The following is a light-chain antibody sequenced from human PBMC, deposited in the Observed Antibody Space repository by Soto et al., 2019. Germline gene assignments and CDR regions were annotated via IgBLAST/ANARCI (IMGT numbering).Light chain of an antibody. V-gene: IGKV1-5*01. Sequence: KILQSPSAVSGFDRDRVTITCRASQCCRNWLAWYQQKAGKAPRLLIYDVSTLQRGVPSRFSGGGSGTEFIRSITSLQTDDFETSLSPESMGHFAQGTLLEIK. CDR1: QCCRNW. CDR2: DVS. J-gene: IGKJ5*01. CDR3: PESMGH.